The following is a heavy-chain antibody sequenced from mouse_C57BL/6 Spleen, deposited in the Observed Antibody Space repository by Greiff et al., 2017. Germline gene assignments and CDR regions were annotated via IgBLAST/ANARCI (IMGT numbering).Heavy chain of an antibody. J-gene: IGHJ2*01. V-gene: IGHV1-55*01. Sequence: VQLQQPGAELVKPGASVKMSCTASGYTFTSYWITWVRQRPGQGLEWVGDIYPGSGSTNYNEKFKSKATLTVDTSSSTAYMQLSSLTSEDSSVYYCARGDLDYWGQGTTLTVSS. CDR3: ARGDLDY. CDR2: IYPGSGST. D-gene: IGHD3-3*01. CDR1: GYTFTSYW.